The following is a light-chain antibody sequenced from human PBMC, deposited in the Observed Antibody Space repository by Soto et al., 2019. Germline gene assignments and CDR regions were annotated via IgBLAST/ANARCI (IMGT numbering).Light chain of an antibody. Sequence: QSVLTQPPSVSGAPGQRVTISCTGSSSNIGAGYDVHWYQHLPGTAPKLLIYGNSNRPSGVPERFSGSKTGTSASLAITGLQAEDEADYYCQSYDSSLSCWVFGGGTKVTVL. CDR2: GNS. CDR1: SSNIGAGYD. J-gene: IGLJ3*02. V-gene: IGLV1-40*01. CDR3: QSYDSSLSCWV.